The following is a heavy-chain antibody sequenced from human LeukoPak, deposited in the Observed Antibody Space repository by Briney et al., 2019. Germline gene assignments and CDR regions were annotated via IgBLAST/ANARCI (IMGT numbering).Heavy chain of an antibody. D-gene: IGHD1-26*01. CDR1: GFAFSSYA. J-gene: IGHJ4*02. V-gene: IGHV3-23*01. CDR3: ATLGIVGAAVYYFDY. Sequence: GESLRLSCAASGFAFSSYAMTWVRQAPGEGLEWVSGISGSGGGTNYADSVKGRFTISRDNSKNTLYLQMNSLRAEDTAVYYCATLGIVGAAVYYFDYWGQGTLVTVSS. CDR2: ISGSGGGT.